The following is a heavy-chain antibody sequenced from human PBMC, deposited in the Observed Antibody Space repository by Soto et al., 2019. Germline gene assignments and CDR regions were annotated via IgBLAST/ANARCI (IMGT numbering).Heavy chain of an antibody. V-gene: IGHV3-53*01. CDR2: IYSGGST. Sequence: EVQLVESGGGLIQPGGSLRLSCAASGFTVSSNYMSWVRPAPGKGLEWVSVIYSGGSTYYADSVKGRFTISRDNSKNTLYLQMNSLRAEDTAVYYCARHITMDPLLVYWGQGTLVNVSS. CDR1: GFTVSSNY. D-gene: IGHD3-10*01. CDR3: ARHITMDPLLVY. J-gene: IGHJ4*02.